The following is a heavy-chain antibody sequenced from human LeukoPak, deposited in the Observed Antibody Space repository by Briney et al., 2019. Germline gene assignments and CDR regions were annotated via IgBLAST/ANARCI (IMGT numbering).Heavy chain of an antibody. J-gene: IGHJ4*02. D-gene: IGHD4-17*01. Sequence: NASETLSLTCTVSGASINSYYWSWIRQPPGKGLEWIGYIYYSGSTNYNPSLKSRVTISVDTSKNQFSLKLSSVTAADTAVYYCASVGYGDYVWGQGTLVTVSS. CDR1: GASINSYY. CDR3: ASVGYGDYV. CDR2: IYYSGST. V-gene: IGHV4-59*01.